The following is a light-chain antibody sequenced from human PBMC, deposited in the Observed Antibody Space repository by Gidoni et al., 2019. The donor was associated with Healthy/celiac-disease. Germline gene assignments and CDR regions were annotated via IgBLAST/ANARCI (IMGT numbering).Light chain of an antibody. CDR3: RQYYSFPFT. CDR2: TAS. Sequence: VIWMTQSPSLLSASTGDRVTISCRMSQGISSYLAWYQKKPGKAPELLTYTASTLQSGVPSRLSGSGSGTNFTLTSSCLRSDDFAAYYHRQYYSFPFTFGPGTKVDIK. V-gene: IGKV1D-8*01. CDR1: QGISSY. J-gene: IGKJ3*01.